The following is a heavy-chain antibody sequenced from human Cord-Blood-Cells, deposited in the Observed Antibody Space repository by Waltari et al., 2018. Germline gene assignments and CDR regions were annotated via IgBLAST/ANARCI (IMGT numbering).Heavy chain of an antibody. Sequence: QVHLQQWGAGLLQPSETLSLTCAVYGGSFSGYYWRWIRPPPGKGLEWIGEINHSGSTNYNPSLKSRVTISVDTSKNQFSLKLSSVTAADTAVYYCARGRGPNYFDYWGQGTLVTVSS. CDR2: INHSGST. V-gene: IGHV4-34*01. CDR3: ARGRGPNYFDY. J-gene: IGHJ4*02. CDR1: GGSFSGYY. D-gene: IGHD3-10*01.